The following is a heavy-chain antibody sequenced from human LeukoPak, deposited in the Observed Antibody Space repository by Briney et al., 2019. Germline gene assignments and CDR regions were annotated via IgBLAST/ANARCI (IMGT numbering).Heavy chain of an antibody. CDR1: GFIFSNYD. J-gene: IGHJ4*02. D-gene: IGHD6-13*01. CDR2: ISGSGGST. CDR3: ASTAAGTGYFDY. V-gene: IGHV3-23*01. Sequence: GGSLRLSCAASGFIFSNYDMHWVRQAPGKGLEWVSAISGSGGSTYYADSVKGRFTISRDNSKNTLYLQMNSLRAEDTAVYYCASTAAGTGYFDYWGQGTLVTVSS.